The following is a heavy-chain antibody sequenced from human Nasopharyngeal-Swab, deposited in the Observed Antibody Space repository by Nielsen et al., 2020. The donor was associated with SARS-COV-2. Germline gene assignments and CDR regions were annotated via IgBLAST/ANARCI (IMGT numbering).Heavy chain of an antibody. Sequence: ASVKVSCKASGYTFTDYNMHWVRQAPGQGLEWMGWMKPNSGVTNYAQNFRGRVTMASDTSSNTAYMELSRLTSDDTAVYFCARDRSTTGWNDAFDIWGQGTVVTVSS. J-gene: IGHJ3*02. CDR1: GYTFTDYN. V-gene: IGHV1-2*02. CDR3: ARDRSTTGWNDAFDI. D-gene: IGHD1-1*01. CDR2: MKPNSGVT.